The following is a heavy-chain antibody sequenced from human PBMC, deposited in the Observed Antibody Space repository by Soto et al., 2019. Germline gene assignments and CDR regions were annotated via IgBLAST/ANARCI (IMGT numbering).Heavy chain of an antibody. CDR1: GFTFSSYS. V-gene: IGHV3-21*01. CDR2: ISSSSSYI. J-gene: IGHJ3*02. D-gene: IGHD6-6*01. Sequence: EVQLVESGGGLVKPGGSLRLSCAASGFTFSSYSMNWFRQAPGKGLEWVSSISSSSSYIYYADSVKGRFTISRDNAKNSLYLQMNSLRAEDTAVYYCARNQLGYDAFDIWGQGTMVTVSS. CDR3: ARNQLGYDAFDI.